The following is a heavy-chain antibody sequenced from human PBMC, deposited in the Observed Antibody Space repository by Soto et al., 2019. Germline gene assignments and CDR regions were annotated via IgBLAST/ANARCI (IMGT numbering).Heavy chain of an antibody. Sequence: QITLRESGPTLVRPTETLTLTCSFSGFSLITSGVGVGWFRQSSGKALAWLAVIHWDDDKRYSPSLSSRLVITKDTSINQVVLTMTNVDPVDTGTYCCARFLRPAAAFDLWGQGTVATVSS. J-gene: IGHJ3*01. CDR3: ARFLRPAAAFDL. CDR2: IHWDDDK. CDR1: GFSLITSGVG. V-gene: IGHV2-5*02. D-gene: IGHD4-17*01.